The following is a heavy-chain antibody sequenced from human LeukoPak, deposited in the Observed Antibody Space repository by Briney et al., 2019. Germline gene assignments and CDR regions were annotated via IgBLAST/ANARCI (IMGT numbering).Heavy chain of an antibody. CDR1: GYTFTCYG. CDR2: ISAYNGNT. D-gene: IGHD6-13*01. J-gene: IGHJ5*02. V-gene: IGHV1-18*01. Sequence: GAAVKVSCKASGYTFTCYGIGWVRQAPGQGLDWMGWISAYNGNTNYAQKLQGRGTMTTDKSTSTVYMELRSLRSDDTALYYCARVQRSSSWYVSGLYDPWGQGTLVTVS. CDR3: ARVQRSSSWYVSGLYDP.